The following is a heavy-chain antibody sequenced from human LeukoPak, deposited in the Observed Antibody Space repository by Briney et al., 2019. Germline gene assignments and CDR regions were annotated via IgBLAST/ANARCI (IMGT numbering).Heavy chain of an antibody. Sequence: GGSLRLSCAASGFTFSNYWMHWVRQAPGKGLVWVSRINSDGSRTTYAASVKGRFTISRDNAKNTLYLQMNSLRVEDAAVYYCARVTVTNWFDPWGQGTLVTVSS. CDR3: ARVTVTNWFDP. D-gene: IGHD4-17*01. CDR2: INSDGSRT. V-gene: IGHV3-74*01. J-gene: IGHJ5*02. CDR1: GFTFSNYW.